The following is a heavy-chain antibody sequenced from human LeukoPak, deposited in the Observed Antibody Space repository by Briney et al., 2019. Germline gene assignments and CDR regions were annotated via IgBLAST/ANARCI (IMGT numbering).Heavy chain of an antibody. CDR1: GGSISSGGYY. D-gene: IGHD4-4*01. V-gene: IGHV4-31*03. Sequence: SQTLSLTCTVSGGSISSGGYYWSWIRQHPGKGLEWIGYIYYSGSTYYNPSLKSRVTISVDTSKNQFSLKLSSVTAADTAVYYCAKGRREGGNAHYSADYWGQGTLVTVSS. J-gene: IGHJ4*02. CDR2: IYYSGST. CDR3: AKGRREGGNAHYSADY.